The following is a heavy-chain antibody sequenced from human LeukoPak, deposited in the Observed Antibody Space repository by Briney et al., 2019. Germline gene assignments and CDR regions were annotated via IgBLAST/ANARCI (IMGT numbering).Heavy chain of an antibody. V-gene: IGHV3-30*18. CDR2: ISYDGSNE. CDR1: GFTFSSYG. Sequence: GGSLRLSCAASGFTFSSYGMHWVRQAPGKGLEWVAVISYDGSNEYYADSVKGRFTISRDNSKNTLYLQMNSLRAEDTAVYYCAKSDPPGIAAATGAFDIWGQGTIVTVSS. J-gene: IGHJ3*02. CDR3: AKSDPPGIAAATGAFDI. D-gene: IGHD6-13*01.